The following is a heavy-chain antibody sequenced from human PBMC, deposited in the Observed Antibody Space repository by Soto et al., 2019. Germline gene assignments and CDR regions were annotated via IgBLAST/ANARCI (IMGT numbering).Heavy chain of an antibody. CDR3: ARHKITMANFWFDP. CDR1: GGSISSGGYS. Sequence: KASETLSLTCAVSGGSISSGGYSWSWIRQPPGKGLEWIGYIYHSGSTYYNPSLKSRVTISVDRSKNQFSLKLSSVTAADTAVYYCARHKITMANFWFDPWGQGTLVTVSS. D-gene: IGHD3-10*01. J-gene: IGHJ5*02. CDR2: IYHSGST. V-gene: IGHV4-30-2*01.